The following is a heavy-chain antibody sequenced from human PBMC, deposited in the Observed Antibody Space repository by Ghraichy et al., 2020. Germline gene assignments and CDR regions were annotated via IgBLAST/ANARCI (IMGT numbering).Heavy chain of an antibody. Sequence: ASVKVSCKASGYTFTSYYMHWVRQAPGQGLEWMGIINPSGGSTSYAQKFQGRVTMTRDTSTSTVYMELSSLRSEDTAVYYCARDRERDGYIDWAFDIWGQGTMVTVSS. CDR3: ARDRERDGYIDWAFDI. J-gene: IGHJ3*02. D-gene: IGHD5-24*01. V-gene: IGHV1-46*01. CDR2: INPSGGST. CDR1: GYTFTSYY.